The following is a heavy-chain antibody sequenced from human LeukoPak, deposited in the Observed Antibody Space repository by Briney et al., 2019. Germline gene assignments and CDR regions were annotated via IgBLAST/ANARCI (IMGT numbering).Heavy chain of an antibody. CDR2: IYYSGST. CDR3: ARERLGELSDAFDI. V-gene: IGHV4-59*01. D-gene: IGHD3-16*02. J-gene: IGHJ3*02. Sequence: KPSETLSRTCAVSGGSISSYYWSWIRQPPGKGLEWIGYIYYSGSTNYNPSLKSRVTISVDTSKNQFSLKLSSVTAADTAVYYCARERLGELSDAFDIWGQGTMVTVSS. CDR1: GGSISSYY.